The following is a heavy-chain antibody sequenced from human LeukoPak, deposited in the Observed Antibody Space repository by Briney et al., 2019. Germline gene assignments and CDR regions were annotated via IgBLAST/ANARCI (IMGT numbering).Heavy chain of an antibody. CDR1: GFTFSNAW. CDR2: ISSSGSTI. D-gene: IGHD3-22*01. J-gene: IGHJ6*03. CDR3: ARCDSSGYYYARYYYYYMDV. V-gene: IGHV3-11*04. Sequence: GGSLRLSCAASGFTFSNAWMSWVRQAPGKGLEWVSYISSSGSTIYYADSVKGRFTISRDNAKNSLYLQMNSLRAEDTAVYYCARCDSSGYYYARYYYYYMDVWGKGTTVTVSS.